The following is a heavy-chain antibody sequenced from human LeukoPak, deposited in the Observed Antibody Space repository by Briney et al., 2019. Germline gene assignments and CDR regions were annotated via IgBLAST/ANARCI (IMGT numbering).Heavy chain of an antibody. J-gene: IGHJ4*02. CDR3: AKDSKPAAGPFDY. CDR1: GFTVSSNY. CDR2: IYSGGST. Sequence: PGGSLRLSCAASGFTVSSNYMSWVRQAPGKGLEWVSIIYSGGSTFYADSVKGRFTISRDNSKNTLYLQMNSLGAEDTAVYYCAKDSKPAAGPFDYWGQGTLVTVSS. V-gene: IGHV3-53*01. D-gene: IGHD6-13*01.